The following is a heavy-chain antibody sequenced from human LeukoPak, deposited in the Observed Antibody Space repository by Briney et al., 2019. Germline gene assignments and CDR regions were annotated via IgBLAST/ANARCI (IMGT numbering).Heavy chain of an antibody. J-gene: IGHJ6*02. CDR3: ARGAGDSSGYYPYYYYYGMDV. CDR2: INPNSGGT. D-gene: IGHD3-22*01. V-gene: IGHV1-2*02. CDR1: GYTFTGYY. Sequence: ASVTVSCTASGYTFTGYYMHWVRQAPGQGLEWMGWINPNSGGTNYAQKCQGRDTMTKDTSISTASMELSRLRSDDTAVYYCARGAGDSSGYYPYYYYYGMDVWGQGTTVTVSS.